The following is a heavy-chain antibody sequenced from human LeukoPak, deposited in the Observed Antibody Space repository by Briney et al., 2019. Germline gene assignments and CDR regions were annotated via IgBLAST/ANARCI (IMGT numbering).Heavy chain of an antibody. CDR1: GFTFSSYA. D-gene: IGHD3-22*01. Sequence: GGSLRLSCAASGFTFSSYAMSWVRQAPGKGLEWVSAISGSGGSTYHADSVKGRFTISRDNSKNTLYLQMNSLRAEDTAVYYCAKTYYYDSSGYGGSGYWGQGTLVTVSS. V-gene: IGHV3-23*01. CDR3: AKTYYYDSSGYGGSGY. J-gene: IGHJ4*02. CDR2: ISGSGGST.